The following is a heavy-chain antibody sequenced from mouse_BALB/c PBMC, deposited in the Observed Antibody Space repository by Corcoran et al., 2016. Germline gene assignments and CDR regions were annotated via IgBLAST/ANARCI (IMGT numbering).Heavy chain of an antibody. V-gene: IGHV3-6*02. CDR2: ISYDGSN. CDR3: ARADSYAMDY. Sequence: DVQLQESGPGLVKPSQSLSLTCSVTGYSITSGYYWNWIRQFPGNKLEWMGYISYDGSNNYNPSLKNRISITRDTSKNQFFLKLNSVTTEDTATYYCARADSYAMDYWGQGTSGTVSS. CDR1: GYSITSGYY. J-gene: IGHJ4*01.